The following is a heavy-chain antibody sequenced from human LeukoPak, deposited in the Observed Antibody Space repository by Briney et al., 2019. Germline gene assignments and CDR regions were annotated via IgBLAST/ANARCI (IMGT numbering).Heavy chain of an antibody. CDR2: ISGSGGST. V-gene: IGHV3-23*01. D-gene: IGHD3-3*01. CDR1: GFTFSSYA. J-gene: IGHJ4*02. CDR3: ARVPSFTMFGVSIHRVDLYFDY. Sequence: GGSLRLSCAASGFTFSSYAMSWVRQAPGKGLEWVSAISGSGGSTYYADSVKGRFTISRDNAKNSLYLQMNSLRVEDTAVYFCARVPSFTMFGVSIHRVDLYFDYWGLGTLVTVSS.